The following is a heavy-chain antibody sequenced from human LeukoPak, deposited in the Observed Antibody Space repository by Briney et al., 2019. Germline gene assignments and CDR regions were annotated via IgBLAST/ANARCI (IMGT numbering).Heavy chain of an antibody. CDR3: ARANGMDV. CDR1: GFTFSSYS. J-gene: IGHJ6*02. Sequence: GGSLRLPCTASGFTFSSYSMNWVRQAPGKGLEWVSYISSSSSTIYYADSVKGRFTISRDNAKNSLYLQMSSLRDEDTAVYYCARANGMDVWGQGTTVTVSS. CDR2: ISSSSSTI. V-gene: IGHV3-48*02.